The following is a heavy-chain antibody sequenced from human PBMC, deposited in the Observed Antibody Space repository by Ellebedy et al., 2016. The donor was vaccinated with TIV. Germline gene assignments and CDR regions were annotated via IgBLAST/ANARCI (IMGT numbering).Heavy chain of an antibody. V-gene: IGHV4-59*01. D-gene: IGHD6-19*01. CDR2: IYYSGST. CDR1: GGSISSYY. Sequence: SETLSLTXTVSGGSISSYYWSWIRQPPGKGLEWIGYIYYSGSTNYNPSLKSRVTISVDTSKNQFSLKLSSVTAADTAVYYCAREAVAGENDYNWFDPWGQGTLVTVSS. CDR3: AREAVAGENDYNWFDP. J-gene: IGHJ5*02.